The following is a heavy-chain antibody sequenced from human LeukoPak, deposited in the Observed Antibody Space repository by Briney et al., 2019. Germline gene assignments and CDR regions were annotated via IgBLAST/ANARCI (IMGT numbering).Heavy chain of an antibody. J-gene: IGHJ5*02. CDR1: GGSISSNSYY. CDR3: AGAHFHDSSGYSNWFDP. V-gene: IGHV4-61*02. CDR2: ICTSGST. D-gene: IGHD3-22*01. Sequence: SETLSLTCTVSGGSISSNSYYWSWIRQPAGKGLEWLGRICTSGSTNYSPSLKSRVTRSVNTSNNHSSLKLSSGTTADTAVYYCAGAHFHDSSGYSNWFDPWGQGTLVTVSS.